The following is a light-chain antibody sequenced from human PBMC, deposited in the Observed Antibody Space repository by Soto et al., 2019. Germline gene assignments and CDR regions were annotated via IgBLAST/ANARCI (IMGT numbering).Light chain of an antibody. J-gene: IGKJ1*01. CDR3: QQYGSSAWT. CDR1: QSVSNNY. V-gene: IGKV3-20*01. CDR2: GAS. Sequence: EIVLPRSPGTLSLSPGERAPFSCRASQSVSNNYLAWYQQKPGQAPRLLIYGASTRATGIPARFSGSGSGTEFTLTISRLEPEDFAVYYCQQYGSSAWTFGKGTKWIS.